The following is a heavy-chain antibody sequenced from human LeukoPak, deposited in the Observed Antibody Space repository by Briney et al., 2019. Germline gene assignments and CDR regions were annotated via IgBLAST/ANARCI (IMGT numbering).Heavy chain of an antibody. Sequence: PERSLRLSCAASGFTFSSYGMHWVRQAPGKALEWVAVIWYDGSNKYYADSVKGRFTISRDNSKNTLYLQMNSLRAEDTAVYYCARDGSSGWYWVDYWGQGTLVTVSS. V-gene: IGHV3-33*01. D-gene: IGHD6-19*01. CDR2: IWYDGSNK. J-gene: IGHJ4*02. CDR3: ARDGSSGWYWVDY. CDR1: GFTFSSYG.